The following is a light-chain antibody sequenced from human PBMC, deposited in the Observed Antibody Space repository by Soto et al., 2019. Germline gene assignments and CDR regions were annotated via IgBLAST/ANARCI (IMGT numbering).Light chain of an antibody. Sequence: EIVLTQSPSTLSLSPGERAALSCRASQSVGSPYLAWYQQKPGQAPRLLIYGASSRATGIPDRFSGSGSGTDFSLTISRLEPEDFAVYYCQQFASSPETFGPGTKLDIK. CDR2: GAS. CDR1: QSVGSPY. V-gene: IGKV3-20*01. CDR3: QQFASSPET. J-gene: IGKJ3*01.